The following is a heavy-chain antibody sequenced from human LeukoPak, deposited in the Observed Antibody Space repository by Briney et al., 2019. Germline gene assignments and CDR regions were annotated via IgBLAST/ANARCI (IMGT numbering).Heavy chain of an antibody. D-gene: IGHD3-22*01. CDR2: VYYSGST. J-gene: IGHJ4*02. Sequence: SETLSLTCTVSGGSISSGGYYLSWSRQHPGKGLEWIEYVYYSGSTYYNPSLKSRVTISVDTSKNQFSLKLSSVTAADTAVYYCARNYYDSSGYPTPDYFDYWGQGTLVTVSS. CDR3: ARNYYDSSGYPTPDYFDY. V-gene: IGHV4-31*03. CDR1: GGSISSGGYY.